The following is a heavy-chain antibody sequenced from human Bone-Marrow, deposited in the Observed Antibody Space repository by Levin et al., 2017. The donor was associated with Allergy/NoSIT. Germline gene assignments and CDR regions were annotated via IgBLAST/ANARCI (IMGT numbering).Heavy chain of an antibody. CDR1: DFTLSSYW. J-gene: IGHJ4*02. CDR3: VSQYDTPSHY. V-gene: IGHV3-7*01. D-gene: IGHD2-8*01. Sequence: PGGSLRLSCTASDFTLSSYWMGWVRQAPGRGLECVANINQGGSETHYVDSVRGRFTISRDNAENSLYLQMNSLSVEDTALYYCVSQYDTPSHYWGQGTLVTVSS. CDR2: INQGGSET.